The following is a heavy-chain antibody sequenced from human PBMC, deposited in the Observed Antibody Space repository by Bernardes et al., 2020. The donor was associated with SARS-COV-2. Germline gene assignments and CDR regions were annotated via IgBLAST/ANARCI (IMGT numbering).Heavy chain of an antibody. CDR1: GFTFSDYY. CDR3: ARDGYYDYVWGSYRDAFDI. J-gene: IGHJ3*02. CDR2: ISSSGSTI. D-gene: IGHD3-16*02. Sequence: GGSLRLSCAASGFTFSDYYMSWIRQAPGKGLEWVSYISSSGSTIYYADSVKGRFTISRENAKNSLYLQMNSLRAEDTAVYYCARDGYYDYVWGSYRDAFDIWGQGTMVTVSS. V-gene: IGHV3-11*01.